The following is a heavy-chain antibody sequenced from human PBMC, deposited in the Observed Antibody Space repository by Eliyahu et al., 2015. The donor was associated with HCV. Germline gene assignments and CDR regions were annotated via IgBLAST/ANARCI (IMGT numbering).Heavy chain of an antibody. CDR2: ISGSGGST. Sequence: EVQLVESGGGLVQPGGSLRLSCXASGFTFSXYAMSWVRQAPGKGLEWASAISGSGGSTYYADSVKGRFTISRDNSKNTLYLQMNSLRAEDTAVYYCAKDLGTGGYSSGLGDYWGQGTLVTVSS. D-gene: IGHD6-19*01. J-gene: IGHJ4*02. CDR3: AKDLGTGGYSSGLGDY. CDR1: GFTFSXYA. V-gene: IGHV3-23*04.